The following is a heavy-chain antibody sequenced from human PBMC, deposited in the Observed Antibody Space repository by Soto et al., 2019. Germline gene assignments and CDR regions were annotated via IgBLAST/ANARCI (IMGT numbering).Heavy chain of an antibody. CDR2: IGFDGSNE. V-gene: IGHV3-33*01. CDR1: GGIFHGYG. J-gene: IGHJ4*02. Sequence: GGSLRLSCAVPGGIFHGYGMHWVRQAPGKGLEWVAIIGFDGSNEEYADSVKGRFTISRDNSKNTLYLQMNTLGAEDTAVYYCERDGIGGTVFRGYLDYWGRGTVVTVSS. D-gene: IGHD1-7*01. CDR3: ERDGIGGTVFRGYLDY.